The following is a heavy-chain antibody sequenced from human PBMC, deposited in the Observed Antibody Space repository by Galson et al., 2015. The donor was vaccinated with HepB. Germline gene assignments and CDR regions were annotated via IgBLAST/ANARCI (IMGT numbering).Heavy chain of an antibody. CDR2: ISSSSSYT. Sequence: SLRLSCAASGFTFSDYYMSWLRQAPGKGLEWVSSISSSSSYTNYADSVKGRFTISRDNAKNSLYLQMNNLRAEDTAVYYCARRGISVATSFDLWGQGILATVSS. D-gene: IGHD6-19*01. V-gene: IGHV3-11*03. J-gene: IGHJ4*02. CDR1: GFTFSDYY. CDR3: ARRGISVATSFDL.